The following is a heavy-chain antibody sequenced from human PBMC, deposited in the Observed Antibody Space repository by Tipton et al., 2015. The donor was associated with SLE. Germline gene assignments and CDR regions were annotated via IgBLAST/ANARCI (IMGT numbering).Heavy chain of an antibody. J-gene: IGHJ6*03. Sequence: QVQLVQSGGEVKEPGASVKVSCQASRHIFLNHGFTWVRRAPGQGLEWMGWIGPREGNTDYAQKFQPRLTMTTDTSASTTYMELRSLRFDDTATYYCARVEAVPGTDYYYYMDVWGEGTKVTVSS. D-gene: IGHD6-13*01. CDR2: IGPREGNT. CDR1: RHIFLNHG. V-gene: IGHV1-18*01. CDR3: ARVEAVPGTDYYYYMDV.